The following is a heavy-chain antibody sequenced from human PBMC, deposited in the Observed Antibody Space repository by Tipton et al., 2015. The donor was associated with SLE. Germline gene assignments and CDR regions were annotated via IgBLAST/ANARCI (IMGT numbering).Heavy chain of an antibody. CDR2: IHHTGAT. V-gene: IGHV4-4*02. Sequence: GLVKPSGTLSLTCAVSGGSVGSNNWWSWIRQSPERGLEWIGEIHHTGATNYNRSLKSRLTMSSDKSKNQFSLKLSSVTAADTAVYYCARYMLTVDYWGQGTLVTVSS. CDR1: GGSVGSNNW. D-gene: IGHD4/OR15-4a*01. CDR3: ARYMLTVDY. J-gene: IGHJ4*02.